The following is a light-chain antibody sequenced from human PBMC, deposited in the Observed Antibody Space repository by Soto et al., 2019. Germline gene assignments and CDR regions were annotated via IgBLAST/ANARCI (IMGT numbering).Light chain of an antibody. Sequence: QSVLTQPASVSGSPGQSITISCTGTSSDVGSYNLVSWYQQHPGKAPKLMIYEVSKRPSGVSNRFSGSKSGNPASLTISGLQAEDEADYYCCSYAGSSILFGGGTKVTVL. CDR3: CSYAGSSIL. V-gene: IGLV2-23*02. J-gene: IGLJ2*01. CDR1: SSDVGSYNL. CDR2: EVS.